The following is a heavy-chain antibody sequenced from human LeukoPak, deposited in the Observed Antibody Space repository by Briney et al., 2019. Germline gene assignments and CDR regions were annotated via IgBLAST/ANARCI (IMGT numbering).Heavy chain of an antibody. Sequence: GGSMRLSCGASGFTFSSYSMNWVRQAPGKGLEWVSSISSSSSYIYYADSVKGRFTISRDNAKNSLYLQMNSLRVEDTAVYYCARDTPDSQIDYWGQGTLVTVSS. CDR2: ISSSSSYI. J-gene: IGHJ4*02. CDR1: GFTFSSYS. V-gene: IGHV3-21*01. CDR3: ARDTPDSQIDY. D-gene: IGHD3-22*01.